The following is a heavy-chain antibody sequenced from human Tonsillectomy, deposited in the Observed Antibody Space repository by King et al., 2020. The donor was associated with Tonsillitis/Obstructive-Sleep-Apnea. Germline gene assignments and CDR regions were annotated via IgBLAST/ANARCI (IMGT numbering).Heavy chain of an antibody. J-gene: IGHJ4*02. V-gene: IGHV3-13*04. D-gene: IGHD6-19*01. CDR3: VRGSGGWYDFDY. CDR1: GFTFSSYD. CDR2: IGVAGDT. Sequence: VQLVESGGGSVQPGGSLRLSCVASGFTFSSYDMHWVRQVIGKGLEWVSGIGVAGDTYYSGSVKGRFTISRTNAKNSLYLQMNTLRAGDTAVYYCVRGSGGWYDFDYWGQGALVIVSS.